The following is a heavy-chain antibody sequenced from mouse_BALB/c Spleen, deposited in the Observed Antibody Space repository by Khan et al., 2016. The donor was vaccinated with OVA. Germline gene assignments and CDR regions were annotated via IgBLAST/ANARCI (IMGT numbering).Heavy chain of an antibody. Sequence: EVQLVESGPGLVKPSQSLSLTCTVTGYSITSDYAWNWIRQFPGNKLEWMGYISYSGSTNYNPALKSRISITRDTSKNQFFLQLNSVTTEETATEYCATDGSHYSYAVDYWGQGTSVTVSS. CDR1: GYSITSDYA. D-gene: IGHD2-3*01. CDR3: ATDGSHYSYAVDY. V-gene: IGHV3-2*02. J-gene: IGHJ4*01. CDR2: ISYSGST.